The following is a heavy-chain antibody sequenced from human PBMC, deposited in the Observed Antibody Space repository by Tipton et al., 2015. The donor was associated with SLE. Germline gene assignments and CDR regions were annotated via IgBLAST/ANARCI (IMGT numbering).Heavy chain of an antibody. CDR3: ARVLMVGARPQLYSDY. CDR2: INQSGDA. D-gene: IGHD1-26*01. V-gene: IGHV4-34*01. Sequence: TLSLTCAVYGGDFSGYYWSWIRPPPGKGLGWIGDINQSGDARDNPSLKSRVTISVDTSKNQFSLKLSSVTAADTAVYYCARVLMVGARPQLYSDYWGQGTLVTVSS. J-gene: IGHJ4*02. CDR1: GGDFSGYY.